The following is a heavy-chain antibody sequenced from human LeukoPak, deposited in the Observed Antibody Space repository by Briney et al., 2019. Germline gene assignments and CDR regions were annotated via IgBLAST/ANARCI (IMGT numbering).Heavy chain of an antibody. Sequence: GGSLRLSCAASGFTLSSYWMHWVRQVPGKGLVWVSRIKSDGSDTRYADSVKGRFTISRDNAKNTLYLQMNSLRAEDTAVYYCARDGGGPDAFDIWGQGTMVTVSS. CDR2: IKSDGSDT. CDR3: ARDGGGPDAFDI. CDR1: GFTLSSYW. J-gene: IGHJ3*02. V-gene: IGHV3-74*01.